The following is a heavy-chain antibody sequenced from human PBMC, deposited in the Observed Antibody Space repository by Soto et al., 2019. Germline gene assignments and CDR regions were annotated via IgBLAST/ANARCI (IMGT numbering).Heavy chain of an antibody. J-gene: IGHJ6*03. CDR1: GGSFSGYQ. D-gene: IGHD3-10*01. V-gene: IGHV4-34*01. Sequence: QVQLQQWGAGLLKPSETLSLTCAVYGGSFSGYQWSWIRQTPGKGLEWIGEINDSGNINYNPSLKRRVTIFLDAPKKQISRKLSSVTAADTAGYYCARGLILWFGELSRRGGYYYYMDVWGKGTTVIVSS. CDR2: INDSGNI. CDR3: ARGLILWFGELSRRGGYYYYMDV.